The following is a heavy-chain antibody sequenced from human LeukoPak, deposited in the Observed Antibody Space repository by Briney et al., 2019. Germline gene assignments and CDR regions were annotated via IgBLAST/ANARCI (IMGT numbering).Heavy chain of an antibody. CDR3: AKEYDGDQGGTGFDP. CDR2: ISGSGGST. V-gene: IGHV3-23*01. D-gene: IGHD4-17*01. Sequence: TGGSLRLSCAASGFTFSSYAMSWVRQAPGKGLEWVSAISGSGGSTYYADSVKGRFTISRDNSKNTLYLQMNSLRAEDTAVYYCAKEYDGDQGGTGFDPWGQGTLVTVSS. CDR1: GFTFSSYA. J-gene: IGHJ5*02.